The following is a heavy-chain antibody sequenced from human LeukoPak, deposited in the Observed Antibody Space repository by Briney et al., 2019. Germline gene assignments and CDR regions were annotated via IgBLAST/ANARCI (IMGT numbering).Heavy chain of an antibody. CDR1: GFTFSSYG. CDR3: AREACSGGSCYPDY. Sequence: PGGSLRLSCAASGFTFSSYGMHWVRQAPGKGLEWVAVIWYDGSNKYYADSVKGRFTISRDNSKNTLYLQMNSLRAEDTAVYYCAREACSGGSCYPDYWGQGTLVTASS. V-gene: IGHV3-33*01. D-gene: IGHD2-15*01. CDR2: IWYDGSNK. J-gene: IGHJ4*02.